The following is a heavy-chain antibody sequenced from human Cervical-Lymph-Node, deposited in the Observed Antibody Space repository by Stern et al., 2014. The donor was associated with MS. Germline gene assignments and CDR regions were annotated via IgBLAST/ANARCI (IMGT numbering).Heavy chain of an antibody. CDR3: AKGGILTGYFPLDY. CDR2: IRGSGVTT. D-gene: IGHD3-9*01. V-gene: IGHV3-23*04. CDR1: GFTFRSYA. Sequence: EVQLVESGGGSVQPGESLRLSCVAFGFTFRSYAMSWVRQVPGQGLEWVSAIRGSGVTTLYADSVKGRFTISRDTSKNTLYLQMNSLRAEDTAVYYCAKGGILTGYFPLDYWGQGTLVTVSS. J-gene: IGHJ4*02.